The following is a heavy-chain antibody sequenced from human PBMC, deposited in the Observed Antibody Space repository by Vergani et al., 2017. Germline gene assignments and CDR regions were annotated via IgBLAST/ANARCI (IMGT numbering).Heavy chain of an antibody. CDR1: GYTLTELS. J-gene: IGHJ6*02. D-gene: IGHD6-19*01. V-gene: IGHV1-24*01. Sequence: QVQLVQSGAEVKKPGASVKVSCKVSGYTLTELSMHWVRQAPGKGLEWMGGFDPEDGETIYAQKCQGRVTMTEDRTTDTAYMGLSSLRSEDTALCYCATERAVAFTANGMDVWGQGTTVTVSS. CDR3: ATERAVAFTANGMDV. CDR2: FDPEDGET.